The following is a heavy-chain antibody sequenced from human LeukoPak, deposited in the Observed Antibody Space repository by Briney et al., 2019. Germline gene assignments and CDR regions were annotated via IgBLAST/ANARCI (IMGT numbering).Heavy chain of an antibody. Sequence: SETLSLTCAVYGGSFSGYYWSWIRQPPGKGLEWIGEINHSGSTNYNPSLKSRVTISVDTSKNQFSLKLSSVTAADTAVYYCARGRVGLYYYYYMDVWGKGTTVTVPS. J-gene: IGHJ6*03. CDR3: ARGRVGLYYYYYMDV. D-gene: IGHD3-10*01. CDR1: GGSFSGYY. V-gene: IGHV4-34*01. CDR2: INHSGST.